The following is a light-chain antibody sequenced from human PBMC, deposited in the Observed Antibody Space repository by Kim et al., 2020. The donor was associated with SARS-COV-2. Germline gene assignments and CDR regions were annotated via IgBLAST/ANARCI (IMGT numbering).Light chain of an antibody. CDR1: SLRSYY. CDR3: NSRDSSGNVV. CDR2: GKN. Sequence: SSELTQDPAVSVALGQTVRITCQGDSLRSYYASWYQQKPGQAPVLVIYGKNNRPSGIPDRFSVSSSGNTASLTITGDQAEDEADYYCNSRDSSGNVVFGG. V-gene: IGLV3-19*01. J-gene: IGLJ2*01.